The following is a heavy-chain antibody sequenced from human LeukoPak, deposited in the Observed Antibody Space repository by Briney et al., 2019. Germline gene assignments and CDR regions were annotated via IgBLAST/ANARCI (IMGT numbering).Heavy chain of an antibody. V-gene: IGHV4-30-4*01. CDR3: ATTSYGDYVRDYYYGMDV. CDR2: IYYSGST. Sequence: PSQTLSLTCTVSGGSISSGDYYWSWIRQPPGKGLEWIGYIYYSGSTYYNPSLKSRVTISVDTSKNQFSLKLSSVTAADTAVYYCATTSYGDYVRDYYYGMDVWGQGTTVTVSS. CDR1: GGSISSGDYY. J-gene: IGHJ6*02. D-gene: IGHD4-17*01.